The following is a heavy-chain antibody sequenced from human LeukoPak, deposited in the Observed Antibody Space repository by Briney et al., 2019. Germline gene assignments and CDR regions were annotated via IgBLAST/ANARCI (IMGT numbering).Heavy chain of an antibody. J-gene: IGHJ3*02. Sequence: GGSLRLSCAASGFTFSDYYMSWIRQAPGKGLEWVSYISSSGSTIYYADSVKGRFTISRDNAKNSLYLQMNSLRAEDTAVYYCARFITMLRAPNAFDIWGQGTMVTVSS. D-gene: IGHD3-10*01. CDR3: ARFITMLRAPNAFDI. CDR1: GFTFSDYY. CDR2: ISSSGSTI. V-gene: IGHV3-11*01.